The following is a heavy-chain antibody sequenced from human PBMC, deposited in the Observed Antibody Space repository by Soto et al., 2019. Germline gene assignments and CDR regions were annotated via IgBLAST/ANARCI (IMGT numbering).Heavy chain of an antibody. V-gene: IGHV1-8*01. J-gene: IGHJ6*03. CDR2: MNPNSGNT. CDR3: ARGFSGYCSGGSCYYYYYMDV. Sequence: ASVKVSCKASGYTFTSYDINWVRQATGQGLEWMGWMNPNSGNTGYAQKFQGRVTRTRNTSISTAYMELSSLRSEDTAVYYCARGFSGYCSGGSCYYYYYMDVWGKGTTVTVSS. D-gene: IGHD2-15*01. CDR1: GYTFTSYD.